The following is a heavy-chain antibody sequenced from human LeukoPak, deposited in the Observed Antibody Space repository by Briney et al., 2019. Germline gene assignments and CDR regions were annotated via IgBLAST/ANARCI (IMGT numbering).Heavy chain of an antibody. CDR1: GFTFSSYW. V-gene: IGHV3-7*03. Sequence: AGGSLRLSCAASGFTFSSYWMNWARQAPGKGLEWVASINHNGNVNYYVDSVKGRFTISRDNAKNSLYLQMNSLRAEDTAVYYCAKGSAGGRPYYFDYWGQGTLVPVSS. CDR3: AKGSAGGRPYYFDY. D-gene: IGHD6-13*01. J-gene: IGHJ4*02. CDR2: INHNGNVN.